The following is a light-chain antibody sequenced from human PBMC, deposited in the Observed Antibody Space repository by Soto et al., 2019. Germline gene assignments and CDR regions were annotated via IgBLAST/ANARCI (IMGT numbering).Light chain of an antibody. J-gene: IGKJ5*01. Sequence: DIVLTQSPLSLPVTPGEPASISCRSSQSLLQSNGNNHVDWYLQRPGQSPQLLLYLASSRASGVTDRFSGSGSGTEFSLEISRGEAEDVGVYYCLQAAQSPLTFGQGTRLEIK. CDR1: QSLLQSNGNNH. CDR2: LAS. V-gene: IGKV2-28*01. CDR3: LQAAQSPLT.